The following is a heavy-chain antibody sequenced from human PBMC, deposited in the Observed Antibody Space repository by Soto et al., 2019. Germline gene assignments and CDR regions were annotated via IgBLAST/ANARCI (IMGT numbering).Heavy chain of an antibody. CDR1: GYTFTSYT. D-gene: IGHD3-10*01. V-gene: IGHV1-3*01. Sequence: QVQLEQSGAEVKKPGASVKVSCKTSGYTFTSYTLHWVRQAPGQGLEWMGWINAGNGREKYSQRFQDRVSLPTDKSATTAYMKLRSLRSEDTALYYCARGGGWVGEASFDSWGQGTLVTVSS. CDR3: ARGGGWVGEASFDS. CDR2: INAGNGRE. J-gene: IGHJ4*02.